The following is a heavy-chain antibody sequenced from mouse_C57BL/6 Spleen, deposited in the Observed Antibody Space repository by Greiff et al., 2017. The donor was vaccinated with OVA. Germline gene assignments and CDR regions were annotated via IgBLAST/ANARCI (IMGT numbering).Heavy chain of an antibody. D-gene: IGHD4-1*01. CDR2: IYPGSGST. Sequence: QVQLQQPGAELVKPGASVKMSCKASGYTFTSYWITWVKQRPGQGLEWIGDIYPGSGSTNYNEKFKSKAKLTVDTSSSTAYMQLSSLTSEDSAVDYCARGRTGTGYFDYWGQGTTLTVSS. CDR3: ARGRTGTGYFDY. V-gene: IGHV1-55*01. J-gene: IGHJ2*01. CDR1: GYTFTSYW.